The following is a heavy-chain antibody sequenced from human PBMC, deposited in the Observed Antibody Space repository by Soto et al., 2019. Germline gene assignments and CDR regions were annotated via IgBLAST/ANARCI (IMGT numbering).Heavy chain of an antibody. CDR3: ARSETYYNVVTRTYVPLGYFDY. V-gene: IGHV1-3*05. CDR1: GYTFTRYS. J-gene: IGHJ4*02. CDR2: INGGNGNT. D-gene: IGHD3-10*02. Sequence: QVQLVQSGAEEKKPGASMKVSCKTSGYTFTRYSIHWVRQAPGQRLEWMGWINGGNGNTKYSQKFQGRVTITRDTTASTAHMELSSLRSEDTALYYCARSETYYNVVTRTYVPLGYFDYWGQGTLGTVSS.